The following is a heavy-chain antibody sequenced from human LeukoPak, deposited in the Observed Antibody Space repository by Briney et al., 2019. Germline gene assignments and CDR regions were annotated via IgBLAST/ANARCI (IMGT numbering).Heavy chain of an antibody. CDR2: ISSSSSYI. V-gene: IGHV3-21*01. J-gene: IGHJ4*02. D-gene: IGHD2-2*01. CDR1: GFTFSSYA. Sequence: GGSLRLSCAASGFTFSSYAMNWVRQAPGKGLEWVSSISSSSSYIYYADSVKGRFTISRDNAKNSLYLQMNSLRAEDTALYYCARDLVVVPPFDYWGQGTLVTVSS. CDR3: ARDLVVVPPFDY.